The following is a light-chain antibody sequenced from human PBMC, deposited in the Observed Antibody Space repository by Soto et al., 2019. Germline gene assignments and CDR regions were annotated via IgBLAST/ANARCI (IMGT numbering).Light chain of an antibody. CDR3: QLYNSYALT. V-gene: IGKV1-5*03. CDR1: QSISRR. CDR2: KAS. J-gene: IGKJ1*01. Sequence: DIQMTQSPSTLSASVGDRVTITCLASQSISRRLAWYQQKPGKAPKLRIYKASSLESGVPSRFSGKGSKTEFNDTISILQPDECETYYCQLYNSYALTFGQGTKVAIK.